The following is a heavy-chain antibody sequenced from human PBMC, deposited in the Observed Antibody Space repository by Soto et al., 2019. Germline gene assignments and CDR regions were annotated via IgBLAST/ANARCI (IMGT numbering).Heavy chain of an antibody. D-gene: IGHD6-13*01. CDR2: ISWNSGSI. V-gene: IGHV3-9*01. J-gene: IGHJ5*02. CDR1: GFTFNEYA. CDR3: VKGEGAAASIDLNWFDP. Sequence: VQLVESGGGLVQPGRSLRLSCAASGFTFNEYAMHWVRQAPGRGLEWVSGISWNSGSIGYADSVKGRFTISRDNAKNSLYLQMNSLRAEDTALYYCVKGEGAAASIDLNWFDPWGQGTLVTVSS.